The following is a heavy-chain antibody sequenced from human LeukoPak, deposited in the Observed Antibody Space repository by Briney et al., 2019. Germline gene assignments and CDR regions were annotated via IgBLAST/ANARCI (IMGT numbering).Heavy chain of an antibody. Sequence: SETLSLTCTVSSGSISTSNYYWGWVRQPPGKALEWIGNIFYSGSTYYSPSLRSRVTISLGTSRNQFSLKLSSVTAADTAVYYCARGAPTYSSSWYYYYYYMDVWGKGTTVTVSS. CDR1: SGSISTSNYY. D-gene: IGHD6-13*01. CDR2: IFYSGST. J-gene: IGHJ6*03. V-gene: IGHV4-39*07. CDR3: ARGAPTYSSSWYYYYYYMDV.